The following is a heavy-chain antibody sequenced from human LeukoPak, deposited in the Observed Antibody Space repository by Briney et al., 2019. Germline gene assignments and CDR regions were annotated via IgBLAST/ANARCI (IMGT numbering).Heavy chain of an antibody. CDR1: GYTFTGYY. J-gene: IGHJ4*02. V-gene: IGHV1-2*02. Sequence: ASVKVSCKASGYTFTGYYMHWVRQAPGQGLEWMGWINPNSGGTNYAQKFQGRVTMTRDTSISTAYMELSRLRSDDTAVYYCATGIAVAGTGDFDYWGQGTLVTVSS. CDR3: ATGIAVAGTGDFDY. D-gene: IGHD6-19*01. CDR2: INPNSGGT.